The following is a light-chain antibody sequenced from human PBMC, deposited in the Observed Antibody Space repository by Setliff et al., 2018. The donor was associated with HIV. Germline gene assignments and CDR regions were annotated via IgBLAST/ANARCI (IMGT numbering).Light chain of an antibody. CDR3: SSYTSSSTLRV. V-gene: IGLV2-14*03. J-gene: IGLJ1*01. CDR2: DVS. CDR1: SSDVGGYNY. Sequence: QSALPQPASVSGSPGQSITISCTGTSSDVGGYNYVSWYQQHPGKAPKLMIYDVSKRPSGVSNRFSGSKSGSTASLTISGLQAEDEADYYCSSYTSSSTLRVFGIGTKVTVL.